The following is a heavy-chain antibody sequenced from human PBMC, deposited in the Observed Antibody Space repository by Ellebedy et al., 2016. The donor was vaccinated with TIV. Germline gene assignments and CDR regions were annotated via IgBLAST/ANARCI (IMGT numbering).Heavy chain of an antibody. CDR3: ARDLTAYRVEAFDI. D-gene: IGHD4-11*01. CDR2: IYDSGST. CDR1: GGSISSYY. Sequence: SETLSLXXTVSGGSISSYYWIWIRQPPGKGLEWIGYIYDSGSTSYNPSLKSRVTISVDTSKNQFSLKLSSVTAANTAVYYCARDLTAYRVEAFDIWGQGTMVTVSS. J-gene: IGHJ3*02. V-gene: IGHV4-59*01.